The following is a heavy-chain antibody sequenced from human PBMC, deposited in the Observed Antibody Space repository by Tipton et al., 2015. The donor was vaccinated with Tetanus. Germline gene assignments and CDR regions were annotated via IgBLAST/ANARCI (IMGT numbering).Heavy chain of an antibody. Sequence: TLSLTCTVSGASISGYYWNWIRQSPGKGLEWIGYIHYSGSTNYSPSLRSRVTLSVDTSKNQFSLKLSSVTAADTAVYYCARIGWLQQNKPAFDIWGQGTVVTVSS. D-gene: IGHD6-19*01. J-gene: IGHJ3*02. CDR2: IHYSGST. V-gene: IGHV4-59*01. CDR1: GASISGYY. CDR3: ARIGWLQQNKPAFDI.